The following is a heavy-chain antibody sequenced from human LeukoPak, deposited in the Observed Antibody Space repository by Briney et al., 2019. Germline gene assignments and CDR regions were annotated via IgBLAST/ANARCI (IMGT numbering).Heavy chain of an antibody. V-gene: IGHV1-24*01. CDR2: FDPEDGEI. CDR1: GYTFTELS. CDR3: ATSPITMIVGRIEFAY. Sequence: ASVKVSCEVSGYTFTELSMHWVRQAPGKGLEWMGGFDPEDGEIIYAQKFQGRVTMTEDTSTDTAYMELSSLRSEDTAVYYCATSPITMIVGRIEFAYWGQGTLVTVSS. J-gene: IGHJ4*02. D-gene: IGHD3-22*01.